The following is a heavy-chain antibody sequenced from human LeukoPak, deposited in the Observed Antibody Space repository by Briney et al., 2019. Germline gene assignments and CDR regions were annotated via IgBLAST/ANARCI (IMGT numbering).Heavy chain of an antibody. D-gene: IGHD3-10*01. CDR2: ISGSGGST. Sequence: GGSLRLSCAASGFTFSSYAMNWVRQAPGKGLEWVSTISGSGGSTYYADSVKGRFTISRDNSKNTLYLQMNSLRAEDTAVYYCAKYWFGELSPFDYWGQGTLVTVSS. V-gene: IGHV3-23*01. CDR3: AKYWFGELSPFDY. CDR1: GFTFSSYA. J-gene: IGHJ4*02.